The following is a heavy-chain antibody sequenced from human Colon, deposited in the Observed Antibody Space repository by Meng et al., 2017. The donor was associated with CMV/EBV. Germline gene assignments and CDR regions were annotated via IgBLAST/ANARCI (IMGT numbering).Heavy chain of an antibody. Sequence: ISSSNWWSWVRQPPVKGLEWIGEIYHSGSTNYNPSLKSRVTISVDKSKNQFSLKLSSVTAADTAVYYCARAVGYYDSSGYYYQAFDYWGQGTLVTVSS. D-gene: IGHD3-22*01. CDR3: ARAVGYYDSSGYYYQAFDY. V-gene: IGHV4-4*02. CDR2: IYHSGST. CDR1: ISSSNW. J-gene: IGHJ4*02.